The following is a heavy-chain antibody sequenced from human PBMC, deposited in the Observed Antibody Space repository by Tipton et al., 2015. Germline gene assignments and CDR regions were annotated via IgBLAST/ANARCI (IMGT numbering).Heavy chain of an antibody. CDR2: MNPDGSEK. CDR1: GFTFSSYE. Sequence: VQLVQSGGGLVQPGGSLRLSCAASGFTFSSYEMNWVRQAPGKGLEWVANMNPDGSEKDYADSVRGRFTISRDNSKNLLYLQMNSLRAEDTALYYCARDGLPAARDYWGQGTLVTVSS. J-gene: IGHJ4*02. V-gene: IGHV3-7*03. CDR3: ARDGLPAARDY. D-gene: IGHD6-6*01.